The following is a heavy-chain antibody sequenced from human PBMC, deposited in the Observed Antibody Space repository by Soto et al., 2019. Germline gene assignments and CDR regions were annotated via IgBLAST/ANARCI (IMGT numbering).Heavy chain of an antibody. CDR2: MYDTGKSGYTPST. Sequence: QVQLQESGPRLVEPSATLSLTCSVSGASITSSYWTWIRRPPGKGLEWIAYMYDTGKSGYTPSTSSKPSHKSRVTRTVDTSKNQASLTLTSVTAADTAVYYCARGEDAFFYHGLDVWGQGITVTVSS. J-gene: IGHJ6*02. CDR1: GASITSSY. V-gene: IGHV4-59*01. CDR3: ARGEDAFFYHGLDV.